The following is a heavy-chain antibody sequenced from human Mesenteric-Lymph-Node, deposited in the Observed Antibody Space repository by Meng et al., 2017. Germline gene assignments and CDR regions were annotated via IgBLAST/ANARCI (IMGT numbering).Heavy chain of an antibody. CDR1: GYSISSGYY. CDR3: ARGHRDWTVVTDY. CDR2: IYHSGNT. Sequence: GSLRLSCTVSGYSISSGYYWGWIRQPPGKGLEWIGSIYHSGNTYYNPSLKSRVTISVDTSKNQFSLKLSSVTAADTAVYYCARGHRDWTVVTDYWGQGTLVTVSS. V-gene: IGHV4-38-2*02. J-gene: IGHJ4*02. D-gene: IGHD4-23*01.